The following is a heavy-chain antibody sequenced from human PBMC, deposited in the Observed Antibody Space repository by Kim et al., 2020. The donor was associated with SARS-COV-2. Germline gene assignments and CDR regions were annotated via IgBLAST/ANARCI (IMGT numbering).Heavy chain of an antibody. V-gene: IGHV7-4-1*02. D-gene: IGHD2-15*01. CDR1: GYNFSSYA. J-gene: IGHJ6*02. CDR2: INTNTGNP. Sequence: ASVKVSCKASGYNFSSYAMNWVRQAPGQGLEWMGWINTNTGNPTYAQGFTRRFVFSVDTSVSTAYLQISGLKAEDTAVYYCVKEVVVAAQSYYVMDVWGQGTTVTVSS. CDR3: VKEVVVAAQSYYVMDV.